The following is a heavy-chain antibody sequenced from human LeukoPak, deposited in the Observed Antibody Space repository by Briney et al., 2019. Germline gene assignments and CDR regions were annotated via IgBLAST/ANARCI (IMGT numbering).Heavy chain of an antibody. Sequence: GASVKVSCKASGYTFTGYYMHWVRQAPGQGLEWMGWINPNTGGTNYAQKFQGRVTMTRDRAISTAYMELSRLRSDDTAVYYCARDWLITMVRGVPADDYWGQGTLVTVSS. J-gene: IGHJ4*02. CDR2: INPNTGGT. CDR3: ARDWLITMVRGVPADDY. CDR1: GYTFTGYY. V-gene: IGHV1-2*02. D-gene: IGHD3-10*01.